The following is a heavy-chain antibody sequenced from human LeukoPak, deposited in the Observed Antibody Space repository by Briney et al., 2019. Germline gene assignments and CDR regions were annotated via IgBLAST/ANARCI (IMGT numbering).Heavy chain of an antibody. CDR3: ARDQYSSGWFDY. CDR2: ISSGSAYI. J-gene: IGHJ4*02. V-gene: IGHV3-21*04. Sequence: GGSLRLSCTASGFSFSDYTMNWVRQAPGKGLEWLSSISSGSAYIHYADSVKGRFTISRDNAKNSLYLQMNSLRAEDTALYYCARDQYSSGWFDYWGQGTLVTVSS. D-gene: IGHD6-19*01. CDR1: GFSFSDYT.